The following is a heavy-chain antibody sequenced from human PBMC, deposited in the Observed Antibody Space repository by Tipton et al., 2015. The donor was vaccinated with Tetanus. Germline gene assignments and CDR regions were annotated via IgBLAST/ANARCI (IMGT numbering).Heavy chain of an antibody. CDR3: ARGARGYTYG. D-gene: IGHD5-18*01. CDR2: IYYSGST. Sequence: LRLSCTVSGGSMRSYYWSWIRQPPGKGLEWIGYIYYSGSTNYNSSLKSRVTISVDTSKNQFSLNLTSVTAADTAVYYCARGARGYTYGWGQGTLVTVSS. V-gene: IGHV4-59*01. CDR1: GGSMRSYY. J-gene: IGHJ4*02.